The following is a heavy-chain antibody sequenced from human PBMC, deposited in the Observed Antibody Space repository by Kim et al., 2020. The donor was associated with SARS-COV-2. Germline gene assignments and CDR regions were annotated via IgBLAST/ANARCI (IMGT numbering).Heavy chain of an antibody. CDR2: INHSGST. Sequence: SETLSLTCAVYGGSFSGYYWSWIRQPPGKGLEWIGEINHSGSTNYNPSLKSRVTISVDTSKNQFSLKLSSVTAADTAVYYCARGRYDILTGYPAPSSGRAFDIWGQGTMVTVSS. CDR1: GGSFSGYY. J-gene: IGHJ3*02. D-gene: IGHD3-9*01. V-gene: IGHV4-34*01. CDR3: ARGRYDILTGYPAPSSGRAFDI.